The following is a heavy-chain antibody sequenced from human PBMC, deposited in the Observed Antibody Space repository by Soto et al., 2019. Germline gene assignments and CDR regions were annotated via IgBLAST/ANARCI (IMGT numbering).Heavy chain of an antibody. Sequence: GGSLRLSCAASGFAFSTYTMHWVRLAPGKGLEWVALISHDGYNKYFSDSVKGRFTVSRDDSKNTFYLQMNSLRPEDTAVYYCAKEKYSQSNWFGSGFDSWGRGTPVTVSS. J-gene: IGHJ4*02. V-gene: IGHV3-30*18. CDR1: GFAFSTYT. CDR2: ISHDGYNK. D-gene: IGHD6-13*01. CDR3: AKEKYSQSNWFGSGFDS.